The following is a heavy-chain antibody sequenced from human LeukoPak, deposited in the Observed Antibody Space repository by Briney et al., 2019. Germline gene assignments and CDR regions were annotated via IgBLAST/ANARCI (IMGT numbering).Heavy chain of an antibody. CDR1: GFTFSSYE. J-gene: IGHJ4*02. CDR3: ARQGDYNPDY. V-gene: IGHV3-48*03. D-gene: IGHD4-17*01. Sequence: PGGSLRLSCAASGFTFSSYEMNWVRQAPGKGPEWVSYISSSGSTIYYADSVKGRFTISGDNAKNSLYLQMNSLRAEDTAVYYCARQGDYNPDYWGQGTLVTVSS. CDR2: ISSSGSTI.